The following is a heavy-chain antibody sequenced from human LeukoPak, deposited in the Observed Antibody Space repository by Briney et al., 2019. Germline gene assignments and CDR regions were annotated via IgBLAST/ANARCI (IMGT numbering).Heavy chain of an antibody. D-gene: IGHD2-15*01. CDR2: IYYSGNT. Sequence: SETLSLTCIVSGGSISSSSYYWGWIRQPPGKGLEWIGSIYYSGNTYYNSSLKSRVTISVDTSMNQFSLKLSSVTAADTAVYYCARAKGGGWDRNKGWFDPWGQGTLVTVSS. V-gene: IGHV4-39*01. CDR3: ARAKGGGWDRNKGWFDP. CDR1: GGSISSSSYY. J-gene: IGHJ5*02.